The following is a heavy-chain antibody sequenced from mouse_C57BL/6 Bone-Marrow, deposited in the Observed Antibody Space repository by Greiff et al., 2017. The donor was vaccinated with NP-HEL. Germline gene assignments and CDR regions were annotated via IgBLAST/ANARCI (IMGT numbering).Heavy chain of an antibody. Sequence: QVQLQQSGAELVRPGASVTLSCKASGYTFTDYEMHWVKQTPVHGLEWIGAIDPETGGTAYNQKFKGKAILTADKSSSTAYMELRSLTSEDSAVYYCTRADDGYYWFAYWGQGTLVTVSA. J-gene: IGHJ3*01. CDR2: IDPETGGT. CDR3: TRADDGYYWFAY. CDR1: GYTFTDYE. V-gene: IGHV1-15*01. D-gene: IGHD2-3*01.